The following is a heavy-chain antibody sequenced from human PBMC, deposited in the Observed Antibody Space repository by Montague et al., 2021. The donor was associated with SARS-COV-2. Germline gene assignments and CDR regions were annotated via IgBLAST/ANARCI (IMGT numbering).Heavy chain of an antibody. CDR1: GFSVSTSGLC. D-gene: IGHD6-19*01. V-gene: IGHV2-70*01. CDR3: ARIPEYSSGGGPDWYFDL. Sequence: PALVKPTQTLTLTCTFSGFSVSTSGLCVSWIRQPPGKALEWLALIDWDDDTYYSTSLKTRLAISKDTSKNQVVLTMTDMDPVDTGTYYCARIPEYSSGGGPDWYFDLWGRGTLGTVSS. J-gene: IGHJ2*01. CDR2: IDWDDDT.